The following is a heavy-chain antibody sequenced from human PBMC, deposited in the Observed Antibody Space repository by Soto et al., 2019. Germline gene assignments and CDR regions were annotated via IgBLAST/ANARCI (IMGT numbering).Heavy chain of an antibody. V-gene: IGHV2-5*02. D-gene: IGHD6-19*01. CDR1: GFSLSTSGVG. J-gene: IGHJ4*02. CDR3: ARSIAVADY. Sequence: QITLKESGPTLVKPTQTLTLTCTFSGFSLSTSGVGVGLIRQPTGKALEWLALIYWDDDKRYSPSLKSRLTITKETSKNQVVLTMTNMDPVDTATYYCARSIAVADYWGQGTLVTVSS. CDR2: IYWDDDK.